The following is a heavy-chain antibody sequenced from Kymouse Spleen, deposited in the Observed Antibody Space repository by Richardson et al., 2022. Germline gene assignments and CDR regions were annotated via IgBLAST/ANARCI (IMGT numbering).Heavy chain of an antibody. CDR2: ISWNSGSI. Sequence: EVQLVESGGGLVQPGRSLRLSCAASGFTFDDYAMHWVRQAPGKGLEWVSGISWNSGSIGYADSVKGRFTISRDNAKNSLYLQMNSLRAEDTALYYCAKEAAAGCYYYYYGMDVWGQGTTVTVSS. V-gene: IGHV3-9*01. D-gene: IGHD6-13*01. CDR3: AKEAAAGCYYYYYGMDV. J-gene: IGHJ6*02. CDR1: GFTFDDYA.